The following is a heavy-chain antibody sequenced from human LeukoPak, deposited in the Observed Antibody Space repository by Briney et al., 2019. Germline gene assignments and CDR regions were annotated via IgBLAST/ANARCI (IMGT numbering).Heavy chain of an antibody. Sequence: GESLKISCKGSGYSFTSYWIGWVRQMPGKGLEWMGIIYRGDSDTRYSPSFQGQVTISVDKSISTAYLQWSSLKASDTAMYYCALRSSSGWPHFDYWGQGTLVTVSS. V-gene: IGHV5-51*01. CDR1: GYSFTSYW. CDR3: ALRSSSGWPHFDY. CDR2: IYRGDSDT. J-gene: IGHJ4*02. D-gene: IGHD6-19*01.